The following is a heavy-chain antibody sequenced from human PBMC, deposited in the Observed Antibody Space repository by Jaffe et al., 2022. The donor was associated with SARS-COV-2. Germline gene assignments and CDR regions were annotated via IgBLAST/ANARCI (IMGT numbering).Heavy chain of an antibody. J-gene: IGHJ2*01. D-gene: IGHD2-2*01. V-gene: IGHV3-49*03. CDR3: TRAGIPYWYIDL. Sequence: ELQVVESGGGLVQPGRFLRLSCTTSGFSFGDSAMSWFRQAPGKGLEWVGFIRIKAHGATTEYAASVRGRFTVSRDDSKSVAYLQMNSLKTEDTAVYYCTRAGIPYWYIDLWGRGTLVTVSS. CDR1: GFSFGDSA. CDR2: IRIKAHGATT.